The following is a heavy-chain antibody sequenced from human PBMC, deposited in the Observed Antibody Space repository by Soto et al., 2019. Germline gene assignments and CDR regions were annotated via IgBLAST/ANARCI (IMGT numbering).Heavy chain of an antibody. Sequence: SETLSLTRTFSGGAIRNYYWSWVRDPPGKKLEWIGNIHYSGNTNYNPSLKSRVTISVDTSKNQFSLKLYSVTTADTAMYYCARLPWADYGGIFDPWGQGTLVTVSS. J-gene: IGHJ5*02. D-gene: IGHD4-17*01. CDR2: IHYSGNT. CDR3: ARLPWADYGGIFDP. V-gene: IGHV4-59*01. CDR1: GGAIRNYY.